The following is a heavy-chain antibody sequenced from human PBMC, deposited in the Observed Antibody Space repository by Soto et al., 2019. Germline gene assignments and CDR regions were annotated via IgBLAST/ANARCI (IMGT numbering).Heavy chain of an antibody. D-gene: IGHD1-26*01. CDR3: ARVVGALGHWFDP. CDR2: ISAYNGNT. CDR1: GYTFTSYG. V-gene: IGHV1-18*01. Sequence: QVQLVQSGGEVKKPGASVKVSCKASGYTFTSYGISWVRQAPGQGLEWMGRISAYNGNTNYAQKLQGRVTMTTDTSTSTDYMELRSLRSDDPPVYYCARVVGALGHWFDPWGQGTLVTVSS. J-gene: IGHJ5*02.